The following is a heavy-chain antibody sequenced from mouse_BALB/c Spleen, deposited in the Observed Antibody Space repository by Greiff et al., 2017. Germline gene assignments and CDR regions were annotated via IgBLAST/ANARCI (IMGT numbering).Heavy chain of an antibody. J-gene: IGHJ4*01. D-gene: IGHD1-1*01. CDR2: IWTGGGT. CDR1: GFSLTSYD. CDR3: VRDRHYYGKSYYAMDY. V-gene: IGHV2-9-2*01. Sequence: VKLMESGPGLVAPSQSLSITCTVSGFSLTSYDISWIRQPPGKGLEWLGVIWTGGGTNYNSAFMSRLSISKDNSKSQVFLKMNSLQTDDTAIYYCVRDRHYYGKSYYAMDYWGQGTSVTVSS.